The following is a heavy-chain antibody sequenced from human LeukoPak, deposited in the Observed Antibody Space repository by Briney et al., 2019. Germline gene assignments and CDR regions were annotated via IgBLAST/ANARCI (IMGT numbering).Heavy chain of an antibody. Sequence: PSETLSLTCTVSGGSISSYYWSWIRQPAGKGLEWIGRIHTSGDTNYNPSLKSRVTMSVDTSKNQFSLKLSSVTAADTAVYYCARRGIGYCSSTSCPTEYYFDYWGQGTLVTVSS. J-gene: IGHJ4*02. D-gene: IGHD2-2*01. V-gene: IGHV4-4*07. CDR2: IHTSGDT. CDR1: GGSISSYY. CDR3: ARRGIGYCSSTSCPTEYYFDY.